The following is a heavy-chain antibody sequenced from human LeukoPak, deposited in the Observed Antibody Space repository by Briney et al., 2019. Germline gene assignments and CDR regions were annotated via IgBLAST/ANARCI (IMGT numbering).Heavy chain of an antibody. Sequence: SETLSLTCTVSGGSISSYYWSWIRQPPGKGLVWIGYIYYSGSTNYNPSLKSRVTISVDTSKNQFSLKLSSVTAADTAVYYCARRSSAAAGPFDYWGQGTLVTVSS. CDR1: GGSISSYY. CDR3: ARRSSAAAGPFDY. J-gene: IGHJ4*02. CDR2: IYYSGST. V-gene: IGHV4-59*08. D-gene: IGHD6-13*01.